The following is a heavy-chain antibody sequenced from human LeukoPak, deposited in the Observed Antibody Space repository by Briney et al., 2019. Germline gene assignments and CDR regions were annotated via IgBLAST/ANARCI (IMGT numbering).Heavy chain of an antibody. CDR2: IYHSGIT. D-gene: IGHD1-26*01. Sequence: SETLSLTCTVSDYSISSGYGYYWGWIRQPPGKGLEWIGNIYHSGITYYNHFNSSLKSRVTISVDTSKNQFSLKLSSLTAADTALYYCARDRIVGDGTFDYWGQGTLVTVSS. CDR3: ARDRIVGDGTFDY. J-gene: IGHJ4*02. V-gene: IGHV4-38-2*02. CDR1: DYSISSGYGYY.